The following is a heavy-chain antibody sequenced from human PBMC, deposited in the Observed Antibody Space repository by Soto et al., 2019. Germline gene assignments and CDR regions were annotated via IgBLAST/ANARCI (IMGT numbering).Heavy chain of an antibody. V-gene: IGHV3-23*01. CDR3: AKGLSNTVPRWYFDL. D-gene: IGHD4-17*01. Sequence: GGSLRLSCAASGFTFSSYAMSWVRQAPGRGLEWVSAISGSGGSTYYADSVKGRFTISRDNSKNTLYLQMNSLRAEDTAVYYCAKGLSNTVPRWYFDLWGRGTLVTVSS. CDR2: ISGSGGST. J-gene: IGHJ2*01. CDR1: GFTFSSYA.